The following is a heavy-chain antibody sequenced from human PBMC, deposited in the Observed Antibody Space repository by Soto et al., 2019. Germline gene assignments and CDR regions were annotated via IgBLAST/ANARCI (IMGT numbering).Heavy chain of an antibody. CDR2: IRSKAYGGTT. CDR1: GFTFGDYA. D-gene: IGHD2-2*01. V-gene: IGHV3-49*03. Sequence: SLRLSCTASGFTFGDYAMSWFRQAPGKGLEWVGFIRSKAYGGTTEYAASVKGRFTISRDDSKSIAYLQMNSLKTEDTAVYYCTRRYCSSTSCRGWFDPWGQGTLVTVSS. J-gene: IGHJ5*02. CDR3: TRRYCSSTSCRGWFDP.